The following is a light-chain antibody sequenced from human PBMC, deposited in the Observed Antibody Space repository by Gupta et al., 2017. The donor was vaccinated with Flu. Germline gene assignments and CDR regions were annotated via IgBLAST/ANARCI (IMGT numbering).Light chain of an antibody. J-gene: IGKJ1*01. Sequence: GDRVTITCRASQSSDSWLAWYQRKPGKAPKLLIYKASNLESGVPSRFSGSGSGTEFTLTISSLQPDDFATYYCQQYRSYSWTFGQGTTVEIQ. CDR3: QQYRSYSWT. CDR2: KAS. CDR1: QSSDSW. V-gene: IGKV1-5*03.